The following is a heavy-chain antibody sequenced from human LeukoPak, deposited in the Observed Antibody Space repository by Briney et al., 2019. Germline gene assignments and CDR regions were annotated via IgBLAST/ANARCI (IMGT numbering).Heavy chain of an antibody. J-gene: IGHJ4*02. Sequence: SETLSLTCTVSGGSISSYYWSWIRQPPGKGLEWIGYIYYRVTSDYNPSLKSRVTMSVDMSTRQISLKLSSVTAADTAVYYCARVRYSDSSVLTRKRSYYFDYWGQGTLVTVSS. CDR3: ARVRYSDSSVLTRKRSYYFDY. CDR1: GGSISSYY. CDR2: IYYRVTS. V-gene: IGHV4-59*12. D-gene: IGHD3-22*01.